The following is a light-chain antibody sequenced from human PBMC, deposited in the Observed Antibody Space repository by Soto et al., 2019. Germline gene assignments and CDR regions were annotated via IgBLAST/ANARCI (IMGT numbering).Light chain of an antibody. CDR3: CSYAGSYTYVL. Sequence: QSALTQPRSVSGSPGQSVTISCTGTSSDVGAYNYVSWYRQHPGKAPKLMIYDVSKRPSGVPDRFSGSKSGNTASLTISGLQAEDEADYYCCSYAGSYTYVLFGGGTKLTVL. CDR2: DVS. V-gene: IGLV2-11*01. J-gene: IGLJ2*01. CDR1: SSDVGAYNY.